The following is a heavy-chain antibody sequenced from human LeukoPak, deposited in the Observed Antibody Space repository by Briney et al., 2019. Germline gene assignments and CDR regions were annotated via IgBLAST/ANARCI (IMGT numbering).Heavy chain of an antibody. CDR3: ARGRPDYYDFWSGYYEGFDY. CDR1: GYTFTSYD. J-gene: IGHJ4*02. CDR2: MNPNSGNT. Sequence: ASVKVSCKASGYTFTSYDINWVRQATGQGLEWMGWMNPNSGNTGYAQKFQGRVTMTRNTSISTAYMELSSLRSEDTAVYYCARGRPDYYDFWSGYYEGFDYWGQETLVTVSS. D-gene: IGHD3-3*01. V-gene: IGHV1-8*01.